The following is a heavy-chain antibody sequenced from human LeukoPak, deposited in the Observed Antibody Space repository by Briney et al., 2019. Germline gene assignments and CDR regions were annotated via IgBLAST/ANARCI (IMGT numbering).Heavy chain of an antibody. CDR3: AREKMTTITNIDY. J-gene: IGHJ4*02. CDR1: GDSISTYY. V-gene: IGHV4-4*07. Sequence: PSDTLSLTCSVSGDSISTYYWTWIRQPAGKGLEWIGRIYISGTPNYNPSLRGRVTMSIDTSMNQFSLKLTCVTAADTAMYYCAREKMTTITNIDYWGQGTLVTVSS. D-gene: IGHD4-11*01. CDR2: IYISGTP.